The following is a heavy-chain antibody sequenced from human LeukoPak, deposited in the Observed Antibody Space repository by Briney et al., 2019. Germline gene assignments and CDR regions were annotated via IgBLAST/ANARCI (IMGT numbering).Heavy chain of an antibody. CDR2: IYTSGNT. D-gene: IGHD1-26*01. J-gene: IGHJ4*02. V-gene: IGHV4-4*07. CDR3: ARHGSVGPKRFFDF. CDR1: GGSLKNSY. Sequence: MPSETLSHTCAVSGGSLKNSYWSWIRQPAGKGLEWIGRIYTSGNTNYNPSLKGRLTMSVDTSKNQFSLKLTSVTAADTAVYYCARHGSVGPKRFFDFWGQGTLVTVSS.